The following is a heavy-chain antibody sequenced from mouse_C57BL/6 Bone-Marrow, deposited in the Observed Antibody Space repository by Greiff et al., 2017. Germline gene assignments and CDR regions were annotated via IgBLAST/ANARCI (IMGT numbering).Heavy chain of an antibody. Sequence: EVQLVESGGGLVQPGGSLKLSCEASGFTFSSYAMSWVRQTPEKRLEWVATISDGGSYTYYPENVKGRFTISRDNAKNNLYLQMSHLKSEDTAMDYCARGGSTMNDYWGQGTTLTVSS. CDR1: GFTFSSYA. CDR2: ISDGGSYT. CDR3: ARGGSTMNDY. V-gene: IGHV5-4*01. J-gene: IGHJ2*01. D-gene: IGHD2-4*01.